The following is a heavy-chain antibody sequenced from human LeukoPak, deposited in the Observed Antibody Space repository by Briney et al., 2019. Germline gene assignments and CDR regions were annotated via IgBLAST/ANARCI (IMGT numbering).Heavy chain of an antibody. CDR3: ARWNSYAEYFQH. Sequence: PGGSLRLSCAASGFTVSSNYMTWVRQAPGKGLEWVSVIYSGGSTYYADSVKGRFTISRDNSKNTLYLQMNSLRAEDTAVYYCARWNSYAEYFQHWGQGPLVTVSS. D-gene: IGHD1-1*01. V-gene: IGHV3-53*01. CDR1: GFTVSSNY. J-gene: IGHJ1*01. CDR2: IYSGGST.